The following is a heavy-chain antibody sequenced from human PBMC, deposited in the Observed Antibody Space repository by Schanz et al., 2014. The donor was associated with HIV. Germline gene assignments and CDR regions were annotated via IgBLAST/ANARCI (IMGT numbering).Heavy chain of an antibody. D-gene: IGHD2-2*01. CDR2: IWYDGSNK. CDR3: ARSQKGTSCCSPLDF. J-gene: IGHJ4*02. V-gene: IGHV3-33*01. CDR1: GFTFTSFG. Sequence: QVQLVESGGGVVQPGRSLRPSCAASGFTFTSFGMHWVRQAPGKGLDWVAVIWYDGSNKYYADSVKGRFTISRDNSKNRVFLQMNSLSTEDAAVYHCARSQKGTSCCSPLDFWGQGTPVTV.